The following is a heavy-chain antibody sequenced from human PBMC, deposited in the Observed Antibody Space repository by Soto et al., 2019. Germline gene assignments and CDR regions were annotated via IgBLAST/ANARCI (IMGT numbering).Heavy chain of an antibody. V-gene: IGHV5-51*01. J-gene: IGHJ6*02. Sequence: PGVSLKISCKGSGYSCTTYWIAWVRKMPGKGLEWMGIIYPGDSDARYSPSFQGQVTISADRSISTAYLQWSSLKASDTAMYYCARLVAAAGKVNYYYYCGMDVWGQGTTVTVS. CDR2: IYPGDSDA. CDR1: GYSCTTYW. CDR3: ARLVAAAGKVNYYYYCGMDV. D-gene: IGHD6-13*01.